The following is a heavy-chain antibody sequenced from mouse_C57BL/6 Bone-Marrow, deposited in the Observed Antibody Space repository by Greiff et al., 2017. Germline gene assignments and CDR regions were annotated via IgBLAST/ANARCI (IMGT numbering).Heavy chain of an antibody. Sequence: QVQLKESGPGLVAPSQSLSITCTVSGFSLTSYGVDWVRQSPGKGLEWLGVIWGVGSTNYNSALKSRLSISKDNSKSQVFLKMNSLQTDDAAMYCCASLNWDGFAYWGQGTLVTVSA. D-gene: IGHD4-1*01. CDR1: GFSLTSYG. J-gene: IGHJ3*01. V-gene: IGHV2-6*01. CDR3: ASLNWDGFAY. CDR2: IWGVGST.